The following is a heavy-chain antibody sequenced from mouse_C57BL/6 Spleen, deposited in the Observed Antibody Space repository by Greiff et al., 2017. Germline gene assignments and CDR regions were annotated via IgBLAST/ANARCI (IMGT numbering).Heavy chain of an antibody. CDR2: IYPGDGDT. J-gene: IGHJ2*01. CDR1: GYAFSSYW. V-gene: IGHV1-80*01. CDR3: ARMAGLRLPFDY. D-gene: IGHD3-2*02. Sequence: VQLQQSGAELVKPGASVKISCKASGYAFSSYWMNWVKQRPGKGLEWIGQIYPGDGDTNYNGKFKGKATLTADKSSSTAYMQLSSLTSEDSAVYFCARMAGLRLPFDYWGQGTTLTVSS.